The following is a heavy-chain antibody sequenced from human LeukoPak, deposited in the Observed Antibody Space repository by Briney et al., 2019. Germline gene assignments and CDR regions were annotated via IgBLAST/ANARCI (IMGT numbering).Heavy chain of an antibody. CDR1: GGSFSGYY. V-gene: IGHV4-34*01. J-gene: IGHJ6*02. CDR2: INHSGST. CDR3: ARGRRAGYYYYGMDV. Sequence: SETLSLTCAVYGGSFSGYYWSWIRQPPGKGREWSGEINHSGSTHYNPSLKSRVTISVDTSKNQFPLKLSSVTAADTAVYYCARGRRAGYYYYGMDVWGQGTTVTVSS.